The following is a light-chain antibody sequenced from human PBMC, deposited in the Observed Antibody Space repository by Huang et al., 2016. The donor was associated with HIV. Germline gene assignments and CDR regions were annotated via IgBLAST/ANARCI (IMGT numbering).Light chain of an antibody. Sequence: EIVMTQSPATLSVSPGERATISCRASQSVSNYLAWYQQKPGQAPRLRIYDASTGATGIPARFSGSGSGTEFTLTISSLQSEDSAVYYCQQYNDWPLTFGGGTKVEIK. CDR1: QSVSNY. J-gene: IGKJ4*01. CDR2: DAS. CDR3: QQYNDWPLT. V-gene: IGKV3-15*01.